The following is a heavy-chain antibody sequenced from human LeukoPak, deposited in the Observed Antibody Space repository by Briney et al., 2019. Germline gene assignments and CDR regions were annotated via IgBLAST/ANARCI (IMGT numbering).Heavy chain of an antibody. J-gene: IGHJ4*02. D-gene: IGHD5-12*01. Sequence: SETLSLTCTVSGGSISSGGYYWSWIRQHPGKGLEWIWYIYYSGSTYYNPSLKSRVTISVDTSKNQFSLKLSSVAAADTAVYYCARALPVDIVATILGDWGQGTLVTVSS. CDR2: IYYSGST. V-gene: IGHV4-31*03. CDR3: ARALPVDIVATILGD. CDR1: GGSISSGGYY.